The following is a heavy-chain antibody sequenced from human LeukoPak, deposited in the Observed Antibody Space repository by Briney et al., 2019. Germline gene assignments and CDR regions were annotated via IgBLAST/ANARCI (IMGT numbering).Heavy chain of an antibody. D-gene: IGHD2-15*01. CDR1: GFTFTNSD. J-gene: IGHJ4*02. CDR2: IGTAGDT. CDR3: ARGADTHFDY. V-gene: IGHV3-13*04. Sequence: RGSLRHSRAASGFTFTNSDMHWVRQATGKGLEWVSAIGTAGDTYYQGSVRGRFTMSRENAKNSLYLQMNSLTAGDTAVYYCARGADTHFDYWGQGILVTVSS.